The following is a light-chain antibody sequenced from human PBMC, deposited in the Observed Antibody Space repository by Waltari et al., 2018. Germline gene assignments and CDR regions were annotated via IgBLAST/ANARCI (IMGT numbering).Light chain of an antibody. CDR1: QSVSKY. V-gene: IGKV3-20*01. CDR3: QKYGTLPAT. CDR2: DAS. J-gene: IGKJ1*01. Sequence: CRASQSVSKYLAWYQQKVGQPPRLLIYDASTRATGIPDRFIGSGFGTDFSLTISRLEPEDFAVYYCQKYGTLPATFGQGTKVEI.